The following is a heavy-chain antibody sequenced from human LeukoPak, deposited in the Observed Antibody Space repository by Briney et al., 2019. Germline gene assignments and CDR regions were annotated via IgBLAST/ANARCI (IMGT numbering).Heavy chain of an antibody. J-gene: IGHJ4*02. CDR3: ARVDGSPDS. Sequence: ASVKVSCKASGYTFTRYDINWVRQATGQGLEWTGWVNPNSGYTGYAQKFQGRVTITRDTSINTAYMELSSLRSEDTAVYYCARVDGSPDSWGQGTLVTVSS. CDR2: VNPNSGYT. CDR1: GYTFTRYD. V-gene: IGHV1-8*03. D-gene: IGHD2-15*01.